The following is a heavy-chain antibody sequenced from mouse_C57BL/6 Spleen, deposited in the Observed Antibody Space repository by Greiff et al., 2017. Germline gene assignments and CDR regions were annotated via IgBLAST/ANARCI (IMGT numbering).Heavy chain of an antibody. CDR2: ISYDGSN. CDR1: GYSITSGYY. D-gene: IGHD1-1*01. Sequence: EVKLVESGPGLVKPSQSLSLTCSVTGYSITSGYYWNWIRQFPGNKLEWMGYISYDGSNNYNPSLKNRISITRDTSKNQFFLKLNSVATEDTATYYCARGDYYGSEAWFAYWGQGTLVTVSA. V-gene: IGHV3-6*01. CDR3: ARGDYYGSEAWFAY. J-gene: IGHJ3*01.